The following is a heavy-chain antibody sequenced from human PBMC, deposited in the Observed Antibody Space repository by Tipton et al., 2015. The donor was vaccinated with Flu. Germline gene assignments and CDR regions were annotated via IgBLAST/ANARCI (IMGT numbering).Heavy chain of an antibody. J-gene: IGHJ4*02. Sequence: SLRLSCAASGFTFSSYAMSWVRQAPGKGLEWVSAISGSGGSTYYADSVKGRFTISRDNSKNTLYLQMNSLRAEDTAVYYCAKDWWFGELWGSYFDYWGQGTLVTVSS. CDR3: AKDWWFGELWGSYFDY. V-gene: IGHV3-23*01. D-gene: IGHD3-10*01. CDR2: ISGSGGST. CDR1: GFTFSSYA.